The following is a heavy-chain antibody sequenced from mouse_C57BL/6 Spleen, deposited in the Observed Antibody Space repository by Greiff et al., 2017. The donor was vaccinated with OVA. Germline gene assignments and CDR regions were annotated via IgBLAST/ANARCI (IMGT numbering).Heavy chain of an antibody. J-gene: IGHJ4*01. CDR3: ARGYYGSSPYYYAMDY. V-gene: IGHV1-72*01. Sequence: QVQLQQSGAELVKPGASVKLSCKASGYTFTSYWMHWVKQRPGRGLEWIGRIDPNSGGTKYNEKFKSKATLTVDKPSSTAYMQLSSLTSEDSAVYYCARGYYGSSPYYYAMDYWGQGTSVTVSS. CDR1: GYTFTSYW. D-gene: IGHD1-1*01. CDR2: IDPNSGGT.